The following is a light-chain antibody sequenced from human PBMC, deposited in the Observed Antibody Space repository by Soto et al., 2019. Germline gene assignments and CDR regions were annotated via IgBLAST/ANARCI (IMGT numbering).Light chain of an antibody. J-gene: IGKJ1*01. V-gene: IGKV1-39*01. CDR3: QQSYGIPRT. CDR1: QSVSTY. Sequence: DIQMTQSPSSLSASVGDRVTITCRASQSVSTYFNWYQQKPGKAPNLLIYAASNLQSGVPSRFSGTGSGTDFTLTISSLQPEDSATYYCQQSYGIPRTFDQGTKVEIK. CDR2: AAS.